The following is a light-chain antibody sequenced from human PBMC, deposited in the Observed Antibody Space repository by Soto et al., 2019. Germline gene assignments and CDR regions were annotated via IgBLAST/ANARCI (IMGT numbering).Light chain of an antibody. CDR3: QQYGDSPRT. J-gene: IGKJ5*01. CDR1: QSVSSY. V-gene: IGKV3-20*01. CDR2: DAS. Sequence: EIVMTQSPATLSVSPGERATLSCRASQSVSSYLAWYQQKPGQAPRLLIYDASNRATGIPARFSGSGSGTGFTLTIARLEPEDFAVYYCQQYGDSPRTFGQGTRLEIK.